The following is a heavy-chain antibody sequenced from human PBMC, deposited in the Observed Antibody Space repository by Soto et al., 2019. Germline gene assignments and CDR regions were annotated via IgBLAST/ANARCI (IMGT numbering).Heavy chain of an antibody. Sequence: SLRLCCTASASTFSNFGMSWVRQPPGKGLEWVSAISGSDGSTYYADSLKGRFTISRDNSKNTLYLQMNSLRAEDTAFYYCAKGLFSKTARGTLHKDYSCPGILVTGFS. J-gene: IGHJ4*02. CDR3: AKGLFSKTARGTLHKDY. D-gene: IGHD5-12*01. CDR2: ISGSDGST. V-gene: IGHV3-23*01. CDR1: ASTFSNFG.